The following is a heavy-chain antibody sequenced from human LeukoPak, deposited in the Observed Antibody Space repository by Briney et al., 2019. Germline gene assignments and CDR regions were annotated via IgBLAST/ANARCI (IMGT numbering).Heavy chain of an antibody. CDR2: ISSSSSYI. V-gene: IGHV3-21*01. CDR3: VNGITRGYYGSANYYMDV. Sequence: GGSLRLSCAASGFTFSSYSMNWVRQAPGKGLEWVSSISSSSSYIYYADSVKGRFTISRDNAKNSLYLQMNSLRAEDTAVYYCVNGITRGYYGSANYYMDVWGKGTTVTVSS. D-gene: IGHD3-10*01. CDR1: GFTFSSYS. J-gene: IGHJ6*03.